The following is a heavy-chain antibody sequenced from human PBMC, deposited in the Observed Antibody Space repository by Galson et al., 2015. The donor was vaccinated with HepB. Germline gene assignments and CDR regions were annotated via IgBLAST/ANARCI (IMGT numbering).Heavy chain of an antibody. D-gene: IGHD5-12*01. CDR2: NSSSSSYI. CDR1: GFTFSSYS. J-gene: IGHJ5*02. Sequence: SLRLSCAASGFTFSSYSMNWVRQAPGKGLEWVSSNSSSSSYIYYADSVKGRFTISRDNAKNSLYLQMNSLRAEDTAVYYCARGGVATKYNWFDPWGQGTLVTVSS. CDR3: ARGGVATKYNWFDP. V-gene: IGHV3-21*01.